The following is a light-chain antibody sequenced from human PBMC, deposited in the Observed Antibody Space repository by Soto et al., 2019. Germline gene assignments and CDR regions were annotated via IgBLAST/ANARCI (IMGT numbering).Light chain of an antibody. CDR1: QSLLHSNGYNY. CDR2: LVS. J-gene: IGKJ1*01. V-gene: IGKV2-28*01. Sequence: DIVMTQSPLSLPVTPGEPASISCRSSQSLLHSNGYNYLDWYLQKPGQSPQLLIYLVSNRPSGGPDRFSGRGSGTDFTLKISRVEAEDVGVYYSMQALQTLWTLGQGTKVKIK. CDR3: MQALQTLWT.